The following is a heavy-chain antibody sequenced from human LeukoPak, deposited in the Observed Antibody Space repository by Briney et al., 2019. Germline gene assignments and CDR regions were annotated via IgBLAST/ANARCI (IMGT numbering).Heavy chain of an antibody. V-gene: IGHV3-9*01. CDR2: ISWNSGSI. CDR1: GFTFSTYW. J-gene: IGHJ3*02. CDR3: ASSVITEDAFDI. D-gene: IGHD1-20*01. Sequence: PGGSLRLSCAASGFTFSTYWMHWVRQAPGKGLEWVSGISWNSGSIGYADSVKGRFTISRDNAKNSLYLQMNSLRAEDTALYYCASSVITEDAFDIWGQGTMVTVSS.